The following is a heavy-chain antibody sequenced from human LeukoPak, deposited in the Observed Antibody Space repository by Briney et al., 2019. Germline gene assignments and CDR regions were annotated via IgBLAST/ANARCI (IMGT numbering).Heavy chain of an antibody. CDR2: IKQDGSEK. CDR1: GFTFSSYW. V-gene: IGHV3-7*01. J-gene: IGHJ6*02. CDR3: ARDPRAGNYYDYGMDV. D-gene: IGHD1-26*01. Sequence: PGGSLRLSCAASGFTFSSYWMSWVRQAPGKGLEWVANIKQDGSEKYYVDSVKGRFTISRDNAKNSLYLQMNSLRAEDTAVYYCARDPRAGNYYDYGMDVWGQGTTVTVSS.